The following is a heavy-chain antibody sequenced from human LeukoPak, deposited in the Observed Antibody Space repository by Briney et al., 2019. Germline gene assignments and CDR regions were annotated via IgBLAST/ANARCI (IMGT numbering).Heavy chain of an antibody. J-gene: IGHJ3*02. CDR1: GGTFTSYG. CDR3: ARAKVSASTMIVDSDAFDI. Sequence: GASVKVSCKASGGTFTSYGISWVRQAPGQGLEWMGWISAYNGNTNYAQRLQGRVTITTDTSTSTASIELRSLRSDDTAVYYCARAKVSASTMIVDSDAFDIWSQGTMVTVSS. V-gene: IGHV1-18*01. D-gene: IGHD3-22*01. CDR2: ISAYNGNT.